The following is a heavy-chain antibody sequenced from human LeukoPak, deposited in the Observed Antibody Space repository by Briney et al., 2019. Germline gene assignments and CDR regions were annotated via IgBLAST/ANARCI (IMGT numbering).Heavy chain of an antibody. J-gene: IGHJ4*02. V-gene: IGHV3-9*01. D-gene: IGHD3-10*01. CDR1: GFTFDDYA. CDR2: ISWNSGSI. Sequence: GRSLRLSCAASGFTFDDYAMHWVRQAPGKGLEWVSGISWNSGSIVYADSVKGRFTISRDNAKNSLYLQMNSLRAEDTALYYCAKADGSGSYRPFDYWGQGTLVTVSS. CDR3: AKADGSGSYRPFDY.